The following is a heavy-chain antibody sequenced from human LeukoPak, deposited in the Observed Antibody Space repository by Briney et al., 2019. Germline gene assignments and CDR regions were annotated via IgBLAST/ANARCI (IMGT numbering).Heavy chain of an antibody. Sequence: SETLSLTCTVSGGSISSSSYYWGWVRQPPGKGLEWIGSIYYSGSTYYNPSLKSRVTISVDTSKNQFSLKLSSVTAADTAVYYCASVGDLNVLRYFDSRGRNGMDVWGQGTTVTVSS. CDR2: IYYSGST. V-gene: IGHV4-39*07. J-gene: IGHJ6*02. CDR1: GGSISSSSYY. D-gene: IGHD3-9*01. CDR3: ASVGDLNVLRYFDSRGRNGMDV.